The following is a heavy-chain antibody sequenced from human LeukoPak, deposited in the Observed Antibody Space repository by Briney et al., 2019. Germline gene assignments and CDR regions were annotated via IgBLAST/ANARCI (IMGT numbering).Heavy chain of an antibody. CDR3: ARGSMIAVVKRGSRHDY. J-gene: IGHJ4*02. CDR2: INPSGGST. D-gene: IGHD3-22*01. Sequence: ASVKVSCKASGYTFTSYYMHWVRQAPGQGLEWMGIINPSGGSTSYAQKFQGRVTMTRDMSTSTVYMELSSLRSEDTAVYYCARGSMIAVVKRGSRHDYWGQGTLVTVSS. V-gene: IGHV1-46*01. CDR1: GYTFTSYY.